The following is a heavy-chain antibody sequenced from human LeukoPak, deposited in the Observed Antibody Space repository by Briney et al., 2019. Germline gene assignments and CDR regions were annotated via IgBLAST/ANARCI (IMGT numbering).Heavy chain of an antibody. V-gene: IGHV1-18*01. CDR2: ISAYSGNT. D-gene: IGHD2-21*02. CDR3: ARDAVSTVTAGGIDY. Sequence: ASVKVSCKASGYTFTSCGISWVRRAPGQGLEWMAWISAYSGNTKYAQKIQGRVTMTTDTSTSTAYMELRSLRSDDTAVYYCARDAVSTVTAGGIDYWGQGTLVTVSS. J-gene: IGHJ4*02. CDR1: GYTFTSCG.